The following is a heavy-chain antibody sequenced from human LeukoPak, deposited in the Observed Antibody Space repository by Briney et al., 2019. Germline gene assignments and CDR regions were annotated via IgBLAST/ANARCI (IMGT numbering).Heavy chain of an antibody. CDR3: ARSTGDMDS. CDR1: GDSVSSNNAA. CDR2: TYYRSKWPY. J-gene: IGHJ4*02. V-gene: IGHV6-1*01. Sequence: SQTLSLTCAISGDSVSSNNAAWNWIRQSPSRGLEWLGRTYYRSKWPYNYALSVQSRISIKSDTSKNQFSLQLKSVTPEDTAVYYCARSTGDMDSWGQGTLVTVSS. D-gene: IGHD2-8*02.